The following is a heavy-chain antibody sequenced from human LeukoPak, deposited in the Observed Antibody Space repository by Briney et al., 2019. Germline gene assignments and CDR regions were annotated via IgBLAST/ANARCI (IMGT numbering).Heavy chain of an antibody. CDR1: GFPFNSYA. CDR2: LCDCGGST. D-gene: IGHD3-10*01. J-gene: IGHJ4*02. Sequence: GGSVTLFCAVSGFPFNSYAMRFLPPARGGGLVWVSDLCDCGGSTYYADSVRGRFTISRDNSKNTLYLQMNSLRAEDTAVYYCARSRGGYGSGNHYFDYWGQGTLVTVSS. V-gene: IGHV3-23*01. CDR3: ARSRGGYGSGNHYFDY.